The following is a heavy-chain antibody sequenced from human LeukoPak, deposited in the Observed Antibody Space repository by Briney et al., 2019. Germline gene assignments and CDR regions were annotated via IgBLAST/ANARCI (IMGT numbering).Heavy chain of an antibody. Sequence: GGSLRLSCAASGFTFSDYYMSWIRQAPGKGLEWVSYISSSSSYTNYADSVKGRFTISRGNAKNSLYLQMNSLRAEDTALYYCASGGSRKEVAYWGQGTLVTVSS. CDR3: ASGGSRKEVAY. CDR2: ISSSSSYT. CDR1: GFTFSDYY. J-gene: IGHJ4*02. V-gene: IGHV3-11*03. D-gene: IGHD2-15*01.